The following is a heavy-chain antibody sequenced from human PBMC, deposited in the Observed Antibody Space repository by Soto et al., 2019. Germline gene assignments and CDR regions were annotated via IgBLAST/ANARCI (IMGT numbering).Heavy chain of an antibody. CDR3: TSFVVRAAALHYYQYYRMDV. CDR2: IRSKANGCSK. CDR1: GFTFSGSA. J-gene: IGHJ6*02. Sequence: GGSRRLSWAASGFTFSGSAMHWVRQAYGKGLEWVGRIRSKANGCSKPNAASVKGRLTFSGDDSKNTASLKMNSLKTEDTVMYYCTSFVVRAAALHYYQYYRMDVWGQGTPVTVSS. D-gene: IGHD2-2*01. V-gene: IGHV3-73*01.